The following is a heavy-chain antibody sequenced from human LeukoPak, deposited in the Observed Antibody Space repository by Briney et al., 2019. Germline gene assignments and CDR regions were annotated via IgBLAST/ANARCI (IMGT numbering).Heavy chain of an antibody. J-gene: IGHJ6*03. CDR1: GFTFSSYS. V-gene: IGHV3-21*01. Sequence: GGSLRLSCAASGFTFSSYSMNWVRQAPGKGLEWVPSISSSSSYIYYADSVKGRFTISRDNAKNSLYLQVNSLRPEDTAVYYCARGGVYYYFYYMDVWGKGTTVTVSS. CDR2: ISSSSSYI. D-gene: IGHD1-26*01. CDR3: ARGGVYYYFYYMDV.